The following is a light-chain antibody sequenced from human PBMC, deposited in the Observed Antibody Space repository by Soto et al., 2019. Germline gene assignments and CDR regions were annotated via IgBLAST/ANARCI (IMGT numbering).Light chain of an antibody. V-gene: IGLV2-8*01. CDR3: SSCAGSNNPYV. CDR1: SSDVGGCKF. CDR2: EVS. Sequence: QSALTQPPSASGSPGQSVTISCTGTSSDVGGCKFVSCYQQYPGKAPKLIIYEVSKRTSGVPDRFSGFKSGNTASLTVSGLQAEDEADYYCSSCAGSNNPYVFGTGTKLTVL. J-gene: IGLJ1*01.